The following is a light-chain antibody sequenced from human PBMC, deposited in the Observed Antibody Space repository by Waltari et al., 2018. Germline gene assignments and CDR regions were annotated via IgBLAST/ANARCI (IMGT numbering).Light chain of an antibody. Sequence: DIQMTQSPSTLSASVGDRVTITCRASQTIHGWLAWYQQKPGKAPELLIHDASTLESGVPPRFSGSGYGTEFTLTISSVQPEDVATYYCQQYLLFWTFGQGTRVEIK. CDR1: QTIHGW. CDR2: DAS. V-gene: IGKV1-5*01. CDR3: QQYLLFWT. J-gene: IGKJ1*01.